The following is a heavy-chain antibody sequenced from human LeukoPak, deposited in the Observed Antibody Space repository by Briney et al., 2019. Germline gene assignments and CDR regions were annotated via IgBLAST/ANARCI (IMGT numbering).Heavy chain of an antibody. V-gene: IGHV1-2*04. CDR1: GYTFTGYY. D-gene: IGHD2-2*01. CDR2: INPNSGGT. Sequence: ASVTVSCKASGYTFTGYYMHWVRQAPGQGLEWMGWINPNSGGTNYAQKFQGWVTMTRDTSISTAYMELSRLRSDDTAVYYCARERFDGVNCSSTSCPPPYYGMDVWGQGTTVAVSS. CDR3: ARERFDGVNCSSTSCPPPYYGMDV. J-gene: IGHJ6*02.